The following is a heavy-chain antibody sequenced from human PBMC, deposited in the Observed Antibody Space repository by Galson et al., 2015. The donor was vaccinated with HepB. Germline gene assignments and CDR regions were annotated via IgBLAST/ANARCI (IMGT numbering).Heavy chain of an antibody. Sequence: TLSLTCTVSGGSISSGGYYWSWIRQHPGKGLEWIGYIYYSGSTYYNPSLKSRVTISVDTSKNQFSLKLSSVTAADTAVYYCARDCRPGALVATICNDYWGQGTLVTVSS. CDR1: GGSISSGGYY. CDR2: IYYSGST. CDR3: ARDCRPGALVATICNDY. D-gene: IGHD5-12*01. V-gene: IGHV4-31*03. J-gene: IGHJ4*02.